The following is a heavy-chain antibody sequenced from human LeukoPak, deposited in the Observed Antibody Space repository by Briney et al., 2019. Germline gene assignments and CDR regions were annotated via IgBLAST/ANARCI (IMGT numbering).Heavy chain of an antibody. CDR1: SGSTNSYY. J-gene: IGHJ5*02. Sequence: SETLSLTCAVSSGSTNSYYWSWIRQPPGKGLEWIGYIYYSGSTNYNPSLKSRVTISLDTSKNQFSLKLNSVTAADTAVYYCVRGKRGYDILTGYSQYNYFDPWGQGTLVTVSS. CDR2: IYYSGST. V-gene: IGHV4-59*08. CDR3: VRGKRGYDILTGYSQYNYFDP. D-gene: IGHD3-9*01.